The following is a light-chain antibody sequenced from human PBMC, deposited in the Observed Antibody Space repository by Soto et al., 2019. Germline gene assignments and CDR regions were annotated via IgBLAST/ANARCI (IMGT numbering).Light chain of an antibody. J-gene: IGKJ4*01. CDR2: DAS. Sequence: EIVLTQSPGTLSLSPWERATLSCRASQSVSSYLAWYQQKPGQAPRLLIYDASNRATGIPARFSGSGSGTDFTLTISSLEPEDFAVYYCQQYNNWPPLTFGGGTKVDIK. CDR1: QSVSSY. V-gene: IGKV3-11*01. CDR3: QQYNNWPPLT.